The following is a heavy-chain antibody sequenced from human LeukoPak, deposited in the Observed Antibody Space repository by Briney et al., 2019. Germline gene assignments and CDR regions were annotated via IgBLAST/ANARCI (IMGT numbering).Heavy chain of an antibody. V-gene: IGHV4-59*01. Sequence: PSETLSLTCTVSGGSISSYYWSWIRQPPGKGLEWIAYIYYSGSTNYNPSLKSRVTLSVDTSKNQFSLKLSSVTAADTAVYYCARGVDGYSYGSGNYYFDYWGQGTLVTVSS. J-gene: IGHJ4*02. D-gene: IGHD5-18*01. CDR2: IYYSGST. CDR1: GGSISSYY. CDR3: ARGVDGYSYGSGNYYFDY.